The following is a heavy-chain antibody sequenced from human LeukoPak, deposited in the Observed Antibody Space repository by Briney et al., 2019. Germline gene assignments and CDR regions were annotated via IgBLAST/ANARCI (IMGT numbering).Heavy chain of an antibody. D-gene: IGHD3-22*01. J-gene: IGHJ4*02. Sequence: PSETLSLTCTVSGYSISSGYYWGWIRQPPGKGLEWIGSIYHSGSTYYNPSLKSRVTISVDTSKNQFSLKLSSVTAADTAVYYCARSNYYDSSGYPFDHWGQGTLVTVSP. CDR3: ARSNYYDSSGYPFDH. V-gene: IGHV4-38-2*02. CDR1: GYSISSGYY. CDR2: IYHSGST.